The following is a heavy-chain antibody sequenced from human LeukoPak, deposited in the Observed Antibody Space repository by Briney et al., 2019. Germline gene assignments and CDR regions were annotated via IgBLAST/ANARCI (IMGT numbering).Heavy chain of an antibody. V-gene: IGHV1-69*13. CDR2: IIPIFGTA. D-gene: IGHD1-1*01. CDR1: GGTFSSYA. Sequence: ASVKVSCKASGGTFSSYAISWVRQAPGQGLEWMGGIIPIFGTANYAQKFQGRVTITADESTSTAYMELSSLRSEDTAVYYCARELDSTTGTAHFDYWGQGTLVTVSS. J-gene: IGHJ4*01. CDR3: ARELDSTTGTAHFDY.